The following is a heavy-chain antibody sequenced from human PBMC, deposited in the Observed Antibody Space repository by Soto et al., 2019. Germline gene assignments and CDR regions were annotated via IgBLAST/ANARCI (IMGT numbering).Heavy chain of an antibody. Sequence: ASVKVSFKASGYTFIRSAMHWVRQAPGQRLEWMGWINVANGNTKYSQKFQGRVTITRDTSATTAYMELSSLTSEDTAVYYCARGNLWNGYTYYFAYWGHGTLVTVSS. V-gene: IGHV1-3*01. CDR2: INVANGNT. CDR3: ARGNLWNGYTYYFAY. CDR1: GYTFIRSA. D-gene: IGHD3-3*01. J-gene: IGHJ4*01.